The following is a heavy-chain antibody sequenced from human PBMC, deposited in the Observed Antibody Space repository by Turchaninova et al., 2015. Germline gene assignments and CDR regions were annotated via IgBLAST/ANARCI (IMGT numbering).Heavy chain of an antibody. CDR3: ARHEGGYNYGLLDY. V-gene: IGHV4-38-2*01. CDR1: GYSISSGYH. Sequence: QVQLQESGPGLVKPSETLSLTCAVSGYSISSGYHWGCIRQPPGKGLEWIGSIYHSGSTYYSPSLKSRVTISIDTSKNRFSLKLSSVTAADTAVYYCARHEGGYNYGLLDYWGQGTLVTVSS. J-gene: IGHJ4*02. D-gene: IGHD5-18*01. CDR2: IYHSGST.